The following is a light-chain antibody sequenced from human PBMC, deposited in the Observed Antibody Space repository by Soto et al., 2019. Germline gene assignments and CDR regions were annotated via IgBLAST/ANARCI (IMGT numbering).Light chain of an antibody. J-gene: IGLJ1*01. CDR3: ASWDDSLSGFYV. CDR2: RNN. CDR1: SSNVESNY. Sequence: QSVLTQPPSASVTPGQRGTISCSGSSSNVESNYVYWYQQLPGTAPKTLIYRNNQRPSGVSDRFSGSTSGTSASLAISGLRSEDEADYYCASWDDSLSGFYVFGSGTKVTVL. V-gene: IGLV1-47*01.